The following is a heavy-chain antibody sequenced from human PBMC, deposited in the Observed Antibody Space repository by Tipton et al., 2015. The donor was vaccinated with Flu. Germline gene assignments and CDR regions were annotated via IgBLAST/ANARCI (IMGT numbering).Heavy chain of an antibody. CDR3: ARSITRGAFDI. Sequence: TLSLTCTVSGGSISSGYYYWSWIRQPPGKGLEWIGYIYYSGSTYYNPSLKSRVTISVDTSKNHFSLKLSSVTAADTAVYYCARSITRGAFDIWAQGTMVTVSS. J-gene: IGHJ3*02. CDR2: IYYSGST. CDR1: GGSISSGYYY. V-gene: IGHV4-30-4*01. D-gene: IGHD3-10*01.